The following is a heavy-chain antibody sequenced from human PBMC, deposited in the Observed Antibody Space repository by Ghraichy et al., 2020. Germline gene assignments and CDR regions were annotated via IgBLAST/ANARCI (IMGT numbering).Heavy chain of an antibody. CDR1: GGSISSSSYY. Sequence: GSLSLTCTVSGGSISSSSYYWGWIRQPPGKGLEWIGSIYYNESTYYNPSLKSRVTISVDTSKNQFSLKLSSVTAADTAEYYCARQLVTGIKGRGPFDIWGQGTMVPSHQ. V-gene: IGHV4-39*01. CDR3: ARQLVTGIKGRGPFDI. D-gene: IGHD1-20*01. CDR2: IYYNEST. J-gene: IGHJ3*02.